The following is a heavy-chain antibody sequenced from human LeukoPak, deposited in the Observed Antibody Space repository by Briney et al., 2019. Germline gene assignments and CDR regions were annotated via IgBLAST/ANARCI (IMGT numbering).Heavy chain of an antibody. Sequence: GRSLRLSCAASGFTFDDYAMHWVRQAPGKGLEWVSYIRCSSRGTISYADSVQGRFTISRDNAKNSLYLQMNSLRVEDTAVYYCARDHNWGFDCWGQGTLVTVSS. J-gene: IGHJ4*02. CDR2: IRCSSRGTI. CDR1: GFTFDDYA. V-gene: IGHV3-48*01. D-gene: IGHD7-27*01. CDR3: ARDHNWGFDC.